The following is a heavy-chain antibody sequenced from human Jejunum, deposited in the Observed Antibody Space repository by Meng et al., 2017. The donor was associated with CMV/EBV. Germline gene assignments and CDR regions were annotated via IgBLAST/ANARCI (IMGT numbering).Heavy chain of an antibody. CDR2: SSPIFGKA. Sequence: VQLSHCGVEVKGHGLRVKVTFKAYAWASSFNASSGVRQAPAQGLEFMGVSSPIFGKANYAHGFQLRVTMTVDESTSTAYMEMRMLRLGYTAMYYCASADDIWMDYWGQGTLVTVSS. D-gene: IGHD3-3*01. V-gene: IGHV1-69*12. J-gene: IGHJ4*02. CDR1: AWASSFNA. CDR3: ASADDIWMDY.